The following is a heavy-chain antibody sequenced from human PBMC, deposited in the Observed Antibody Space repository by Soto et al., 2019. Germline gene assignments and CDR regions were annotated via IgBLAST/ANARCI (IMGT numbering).Heavy chain of an antibody. D-gene: IGHD1-1*01. J-gene: IGHJ4*02. CDR3: LRAVGTTDWSKHYFQA. CDR1: GFAFGTQS. Sequence: DVPLVESGGALVQPGESLRLSRGTSGFAFGTQSMKWVRQAPGKGLEWVAYIESSGDNIFYAESVKGRFTISRDNSRNSLYLQMNRLGADDTAVYYCLRAVGTTDWSKHYFQAWGQGILVTVSS. CDR2: IESSGDNI. V-gene: IGHV3-48*01.